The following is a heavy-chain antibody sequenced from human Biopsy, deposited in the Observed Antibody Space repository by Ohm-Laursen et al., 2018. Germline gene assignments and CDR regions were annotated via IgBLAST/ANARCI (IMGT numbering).Heavy chain of an antibody. J-gene: IGHJ4*02. CDR3: ATFRASWDTTQGGDY. V-gene: IGHV4-31*03. CDR1: GVSISVDGYY. CDR2: IYHSGTT. D-gene: IGHD1-26*01. Sequence: SDTLSLTCTVSGVSISVDGYYWAWIRQLPGKGLDWIGYIYHSGTTHYNPSLKSRLTMSVDTSKNEFSLRLRSVTAADTAVYFCATFRASWDTTQGGDYWGQGTLVTVSS.